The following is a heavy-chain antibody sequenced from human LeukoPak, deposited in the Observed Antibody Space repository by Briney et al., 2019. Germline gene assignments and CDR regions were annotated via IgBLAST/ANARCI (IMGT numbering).Heavy chain of an antibody. Sequence: GGSLRLSCTASGFTFTKSYMSWVRQAPGKGLEWISYINARETSTYYADYVKGRFTIYSDTAKNSLHMQMNSLRAEDTAVYAFVREKANRYYYGSGCDLDVWGQGTTVIVSS. CDR1: GFTFTKSY. V-gene: IGHV3-11*01. J-gene: IGHJ6*02. CDR3: VREKANRYYYGSGCDLDV. D-gene: IGHD3-10*01. CDR2: INARETST.